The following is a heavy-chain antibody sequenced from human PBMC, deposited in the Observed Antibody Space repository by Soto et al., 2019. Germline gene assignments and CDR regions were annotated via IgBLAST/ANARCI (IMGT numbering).Heavy chain of an antibody. CDR1: GFTFSSYG. V-gene: IGHV3-30*18. D-gene: IGHD5-18*01. J-gene: IGHJ6*02. Sequence: GGSLRLSCAASGFTFSSYGMHWVRQAPGKGLEWVAVISYDGSNKYYADSVKGRFTISRDNSKNTLYLQMNSLRAEDTAVYYCAKDYGKVDTAMKIYYYYYYGMDVWGQGTTVTV. CDR2: ISYDGSNK. CDR3: AKDYGKVDTAMKIYYYYYYGMDV.